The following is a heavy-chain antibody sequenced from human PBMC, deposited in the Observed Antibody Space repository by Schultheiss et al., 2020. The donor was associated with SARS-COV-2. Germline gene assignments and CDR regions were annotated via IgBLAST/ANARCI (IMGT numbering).Heavy chain of an antibody. J-gene: IGHJ5*02. CDR1: GFTFSSYG. V-gene: IGHV3-NL1*01. CDR3: ARDWAAANNWFDP. CDR2: IYSGGST. Sequence: GGSLRLSCAASGFTFSSYGMHWVRQAPGKGLEWVAVIYSGGSTYYADSVKGRFTISRDNAKNSLYLQMNSLRAEDTAVYYCARDWAAANNWFDPWGQGTLVTVSS. D-gene: IGHD6-13*01.